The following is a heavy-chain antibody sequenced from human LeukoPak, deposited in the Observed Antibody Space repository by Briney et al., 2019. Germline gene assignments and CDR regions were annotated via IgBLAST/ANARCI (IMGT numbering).Heavy chain of an antibody. CDR1: GFTFNNYA. CDR3: ARVGYYDSSGYGDLDY. V-gene: IGHV3-20*04. J-gene: IGHJ4*02. Sequence: PGGSLRLSCAASGFTFNNYAMSWVRQAPGKGLEWVSGINWNGGSTGYADSVKGRFTISRDNAKNSLYLQMNSLRAEDTALYYCARVGYYDSSGYGDLDYWGQGTLVTVSS. CDR2: INWNGGST. D-gene: IGHD3-22*01.